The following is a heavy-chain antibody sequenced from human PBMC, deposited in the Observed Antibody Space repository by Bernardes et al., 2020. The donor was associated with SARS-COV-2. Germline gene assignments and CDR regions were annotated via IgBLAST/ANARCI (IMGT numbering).Heavy chain of an antibody. CDR3: ARAPPEAEAGMGLFDY. J-gene: IGHJ4*02. CDR2: ISPKSGAT. Sequence: ASVKVSCKASGYTFSDYYIHWLRQAPGQGLEWMGWISPKSGATNYAQKFQGRVTLTRDTSISTDYMELSRLRSDDTAVYYCARAPPEAEAGMGLFDYWGQGTLVTVSS. D-gene: IGHD6-19*01. CDR1: GYTFSDYY. V-gene: IGHV1-2*02.